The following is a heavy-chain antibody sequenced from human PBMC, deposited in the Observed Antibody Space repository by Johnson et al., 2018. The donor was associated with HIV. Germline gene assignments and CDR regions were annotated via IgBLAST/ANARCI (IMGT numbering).Heavy chain of an antibody. CDR3: VRGRISMTVVDLRGGAFDI. CDR1: GFTFSSYG. J-gene: IGHJ3*02. CDR2: LFSGGDT. D-gene: IGHD3-22*01. Sequence: QVQLVESGGGVVQPGRSLRLSCAASGFTFSSYGMSWVRQAPGKGLEWVSVLFSGGDTYYADSVRGRFTISRDNSKNTLYLQMNSLRAEDTAIYYCVRGRISMTVVDLRGGAFDIWGQGTTVTVSS. V-gene: IGHV3-NL1*01.